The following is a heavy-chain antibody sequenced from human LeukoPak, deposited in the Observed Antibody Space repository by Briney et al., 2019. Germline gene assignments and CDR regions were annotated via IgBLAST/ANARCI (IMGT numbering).Heavy chain of an antibody. J-gene: IGHJ6*02. D-gene: IGHD1-20*01. CDR3: ARDHVNWKGRMDV. V-gene: IGHV1-69*13. Sequence: GASVKVSCKASGGTFSSYAISWVRQAPGQGLEWMGGIIPIFGTANYAQKFQGRVTITADESTSTAYMELSSLRSEDTAVYYCARDHVNWKGRMDVWGQGTTVTVSS. CDR2: IIPIFGTA. CDR1: GGTFSSYA.